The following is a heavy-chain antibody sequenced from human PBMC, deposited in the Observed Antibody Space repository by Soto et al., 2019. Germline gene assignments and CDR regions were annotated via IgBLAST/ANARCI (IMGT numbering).Heavy chain of an antibody. CDR1: GFTFSSYA. Sequence: GGSLRLSCAASGFTFSSYAMSWVRQAPGKGLEWVSAISGSGGSTYYADSVKGRFTISRDNSKNTLYLQMNSLRAEDTAVYYCAKDILAESGPHWYFDLWGRGTLVTVSS. D-gene: IGHD2-21*01. CDR2: ISGSGGST. CDR3: AKDILAESGPHWYFDL. J-gene: IGHJ2*01. V-gene: IGHV3-23*01.